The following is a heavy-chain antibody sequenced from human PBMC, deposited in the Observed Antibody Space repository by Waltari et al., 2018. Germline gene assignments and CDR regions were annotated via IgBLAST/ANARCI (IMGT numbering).Heavy chain of an antibody. CDR2: AYHSGST. V-gene: IGHV4-38-2*02. J-gene: IGHJ4*02. Sequence: QVQLQESGPGLVKPSETLSLTCTVSGYSISSGHFWGWIRQPPGKGLEWSGSAYHSGSTYYNPSLKSRVFISVDTSKNQFSLELSSVTAADTAVYYCARLFGEYSSDWYAYWGQGNLVTVSS. CDR3: ARLFGEYSSDWYAY. CDR1: GYSISSGHF. D-gene: IGHD6-19*01.